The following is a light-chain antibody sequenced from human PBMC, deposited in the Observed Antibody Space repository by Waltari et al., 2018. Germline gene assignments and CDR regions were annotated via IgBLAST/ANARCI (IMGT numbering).Light chain of an antibody. J-gene: IGKJ4*01. CDR1: QSLLHSNGNTY. V-gene: IGKV2-28*01. CDR3: MHALQTPLT. Sequence: DIVMTQSPLSLPVTLGEPASISCRSSQSLLHSNGNTYLDWYLQKPGQPPQVLIYLGSNRASGVPDRFRGSGSGTDFTLEISRVEAEDVGVYYCMHALQTPLTFGGGTKVEIK. CDR2: LGS.